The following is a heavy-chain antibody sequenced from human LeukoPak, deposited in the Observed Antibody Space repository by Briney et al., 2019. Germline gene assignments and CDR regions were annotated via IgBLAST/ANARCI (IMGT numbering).Heavy chain of an antibody. J-gene: IGHJ4*02. V-gene: IGHV3-21*01. D-gene: IGHD2-2*01. CDR2: ISSSSGYI. CDR1: GFTFNSYS. Sequence: NPGGSLRLSCAASGFTFNSYSMNWVRQTPGKGLEWVSSISSSSGYINYADSVKGRFTVSRDNAKNSLYLQMNSLRAEDTAVYYCARDSGYCSSTGCYVHYFDCWGQGTLVTVSS. CDR3: ARDSGYCSSTGCYVHYFDC.